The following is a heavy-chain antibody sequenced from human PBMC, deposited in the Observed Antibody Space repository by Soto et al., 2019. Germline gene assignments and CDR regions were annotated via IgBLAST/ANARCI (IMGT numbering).Heavy chain of an antibody. Sequence: PSETLSLTCTVSGGSISSYYWSWSRQPAGKGLEWMRRIYTSGSTSYNPSLKSRVTMSVDTYKNQFSVKLSSVTAADTAVYYCARGDGDVVRGVIDWFDPWGQGTLVTVSS. CDR2: IYTSGST. CDR3: ARGDGDVVRGVIDWFDP. V-gene: IGHV4-4*07. CDR1: GGSISSYY. J-gene: IGHJ5*02. D-gene: IGHD3-10*01.